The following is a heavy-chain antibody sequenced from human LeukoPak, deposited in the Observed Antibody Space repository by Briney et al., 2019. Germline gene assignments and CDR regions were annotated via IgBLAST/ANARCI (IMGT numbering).Heavy chain of an antibody. Sequence: RESGPALVKPTQTLTLTCTFSGFSLSTTGMCVRWIRQPPGKALEWLALTDWDDDKYYSTSLKTRLTISKDTSKNQVVLTLTNMDPVDTATYYCARIYRYDSSAAGFDPWGQGTLVTVSS. CDR2: TDWDDDK. V-gene: IGHV2-70*01. D-gene: IGHD3-22*01. CDR3: ARIYRYDSSAAGFDP. CDR1: GFSLSTTGMC. J-gene: IGHJ5*02.